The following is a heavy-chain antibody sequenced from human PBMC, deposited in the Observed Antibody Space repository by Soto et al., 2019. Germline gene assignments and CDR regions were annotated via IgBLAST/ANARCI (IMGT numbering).Heavy chain of an antibody. D-gene: IGHD1-26*01. CDR2: TYYSGSS. CDR3: ARGEKYMDV. Sequence: PSETXSLTCVVSGASITSHYWSWLRQHPGKGLEWIGYTYYSGSSNYNPSLRSRLTVSADTSKNQVSLSLYSVTAADTAVYHCARGEKYMDVWGKGTTVTVSS. CDR1: GASITSHY. J-gene: IGHJ6*04. V-gene: IGHV4-59*11.